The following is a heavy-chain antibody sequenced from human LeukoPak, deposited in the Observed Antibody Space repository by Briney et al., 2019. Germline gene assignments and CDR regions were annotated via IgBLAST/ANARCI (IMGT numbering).Heavy chain of an antibody. V-gene: IGHV1-46*01. J-gene: IGHJ4*02. CDR1: GGTFSTYD. Sequence: ASVKVSCKPSGGTFSTYDIHWVRQAPGQGLEWMGQISPSGTTTYAQKFKGRVTMTRDKSTSTVNMDLSDLTFEDTAVYHCAKDSGAYGPDYWGQGTLLTVSS. CDR2: ISPSGTT. CDR3: AKDSGAYGPDY. D-gene: IGHD4-17*01.